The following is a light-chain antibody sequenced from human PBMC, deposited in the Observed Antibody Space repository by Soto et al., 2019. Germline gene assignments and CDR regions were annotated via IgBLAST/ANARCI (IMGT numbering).Light chain of an antibody. V-gene: IGKV3-20*01. CDR2: GAS. CDR1: QSVSSSY. CDR3: QQYGSSPTWT. Sequence: EIVLTPSPGTLSLSPGESATLSCRASQSVSSSYLAWYQQKPGQAPRLLIYGASSRATGIPDRFSGSGSGTDFTLTPSRLEPEDFAVYYCQQYGSSPTWTFGQGAKLDI. J-gene: IGKJ1*01.